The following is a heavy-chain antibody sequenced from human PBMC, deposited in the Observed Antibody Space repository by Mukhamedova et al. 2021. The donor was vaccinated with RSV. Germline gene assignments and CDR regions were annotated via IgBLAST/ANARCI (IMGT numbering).Heavy chain of an antibody. CDR1: FSSYE. CDR3: AREYGSGTYSLDY. V-gene: IGHV3-48*03. Sequence: FSSYEMNWVRQAPGKGLEWVSYISSRGSTVDYADSVKGRFTISRDNTKYSLYLQMSSLRAEDTAVYYCAREYGSGTYSLDYWGQGT. J-gene: IGHJ4*02. D-gene: IGHD3-10*01. CDR2: ISSRGSTV.